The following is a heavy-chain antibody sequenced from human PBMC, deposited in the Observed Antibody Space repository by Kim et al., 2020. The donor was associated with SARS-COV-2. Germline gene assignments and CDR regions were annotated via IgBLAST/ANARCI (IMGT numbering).Heavy chain of an antibody. CDR3: ARVQRGRDYDGLRN. Sequence: ASVKVSCKASGYRFIGYYMYWVRQAPGQGLEWMGWINLMEGGAKYAQKFQGRMTMTTNRDLNTVFMELNGLRLDDTAIYYCARVQRGRDYDGLRNWGQGTLVIVSP. V-gene: IGHV1-2*02. D-gene: IGHD3-9*01. CDR1: GYRFIGYY. J-gene: IGHJ4*02. CDR2: INLMEGGA.